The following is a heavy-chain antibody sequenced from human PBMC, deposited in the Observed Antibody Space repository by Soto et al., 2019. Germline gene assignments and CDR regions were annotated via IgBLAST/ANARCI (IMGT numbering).Heavy chain of an antibody. D-gene: IGHD2-21*02. CDR2: ISAYNGNT. CDR3: ARELLAYCGGDCSPLDY. CDR1: GYTFTSYG. Sequence: QVQLVQSGAEVKKPGASVKVSCKASGYTFTSYGISWVRQAHGQGLEWMGWISAYNGNTNYAQKLQGRVTMTTDTSTSTAYMELRSLRSDDTAVYYCARELLAYCGGDCSPLDYWGQGTLVNVSS. V-gene: IGHV1-18*01. J-gene: IGHJ4*02.